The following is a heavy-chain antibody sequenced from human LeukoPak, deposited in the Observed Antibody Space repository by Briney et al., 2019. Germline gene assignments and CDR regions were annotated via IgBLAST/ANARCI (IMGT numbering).Heavy chain of an antibody. D-gene: IGHD6-13*01. J-gene: IGHJ6*02. Sequence: GGSLRLSCAASGFTFGSCWMNWVRQTPGKGLEWVAVISYDGSNKYYADSVKGRFTISRDNSKNTLYLQMNSLRAEDTAVYYCAKGPYSSSWYVRIYYYGMDVWGQGTTVTVSS. CDR1: GFTFGSCW. CDR2: ISYDGSNK. V-gene: IGHV3-30*18. CDR3: AKGPYSSSWYVRIYYYGMDV.